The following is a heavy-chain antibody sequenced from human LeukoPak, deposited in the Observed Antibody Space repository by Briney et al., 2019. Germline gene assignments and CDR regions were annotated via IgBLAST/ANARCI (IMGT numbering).Heavy chain of an antibody. CDR2: INPNSGGT. CDR1: GYTFTGYY. V-gene: IGHV1-2*02. CDR3: ASLFARGSYYAHY. J-gene: IGHJ4*02. D-gene: IGHD1-26*01. Sequence: GASVKVSCKASGYTFTGYYMHWVRQAPGQGLEWMGWINPNSGGTNYAQKFQGRVTMTRGTSISTAYMELSRLRSDDTAVYYCASLFARGSYYAHYWGQGTLVTVSS.